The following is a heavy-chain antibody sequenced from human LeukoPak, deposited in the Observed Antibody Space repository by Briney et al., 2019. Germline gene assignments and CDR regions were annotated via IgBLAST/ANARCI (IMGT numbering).Heavy chain of an antibody. Sequence: ASVKVSCKASGYTFSSYDMHWVRQAPGQGLEWMGWINPNSGGTNYAQKFQGRVTITRDTSISTAYMELSRLRSDDTAVYYCARRPPIVVVVAADHNWFDPWGQGTLVTVSS. CDR2: INPNSGGT. D-gene: IGHD2-15*01. J-gene: IGHJ5*02. V-gene: IGHV1-2*02. CDR1: GYTFSSYD. CDR3: ARRPPIVVVVAADHNWFDP.